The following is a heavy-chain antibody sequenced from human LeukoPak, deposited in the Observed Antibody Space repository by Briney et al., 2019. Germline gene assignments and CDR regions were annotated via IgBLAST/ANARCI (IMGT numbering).Heavy chain of an antibody. D-gene: IGHD4-17*01. Sequence: QPGRSLRLSCAASGFTFDDYAMHWVRQAPGKGLEGVSGISWNSGSIGYADSVKGRFTISRDNAKNSLYLQMNSLRAEDTALYYCAKDTDYGDNLGAFDIWGQGTMVTVSS. CDR1: GFTFDDYA. J-gene: IGHJ3*02. CDR2: ISWNSGSI. V-gene: IGHV3-9*01. CDR3: AKDTDYGDNLGAFDI.